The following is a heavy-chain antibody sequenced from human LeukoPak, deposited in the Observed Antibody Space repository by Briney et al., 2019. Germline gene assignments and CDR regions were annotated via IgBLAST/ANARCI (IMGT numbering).Heavy chain of an antibody. CDR3: ARGIAAAGTNYYYYYMDV. CDR1: GGSISSYY. J-gene: IGHJ6*03. V-gene: IGHV4-59*01. CDR2: IYYSGST. D-gene: IGHD6-13*01. Sequence: SETLSLTCTVSGGSISSYYWSWIRQPPGKGLEWIGCIYYSGSTNYNPSLKSRVTISVDTSKNQFSLKLSSVTAADTAVYYCARGIAAAGTNYYYYYMDVWGKGTTVTISS.